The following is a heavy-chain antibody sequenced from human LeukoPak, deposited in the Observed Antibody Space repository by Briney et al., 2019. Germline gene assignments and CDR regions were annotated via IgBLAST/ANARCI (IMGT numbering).Heavy chain of an antibody. D-gene: IGHD3-22*01. J-gene: IGHJ3*02. Sequence: GGSLRLSCAASGFTFSSYAMSWVRQAPGKGLEWVSSISSSSSYIYYADSVKGRFTISRDNAKNSLYLQMNSLRAEDTAVYYCARVTYYYDSSGYYPLVEAFDIWGQGTMVTVSS. CDR3: ARVTYYYDSSGYYPLVEAFDI. CDR2: ISSSSSYI. CDR1: GFTFSSYA. V-gene: IGHV3-21*04.